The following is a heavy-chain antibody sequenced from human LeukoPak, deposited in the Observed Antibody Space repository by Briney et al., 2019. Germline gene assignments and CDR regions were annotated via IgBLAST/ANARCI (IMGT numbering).Heavy chain of an antibody. Sequence: SETLSLTCTISGYSISSASYWGWIRQSPGKGLEWIGSIYHSGSTYYNPSLKSRVTISADTSKNQFSLKLNSVTAADTAVYYCARQTGTYGFRNYWGQGTPVTVSS. D-gene: IGHD2-8*01. V-gene: IGHV4-38-2*02. CDR3: ARQTGTYGFRNY. CDR1: GYSISSASY. CDR2: IYHSGST. J-gene: IGHJ4*02.